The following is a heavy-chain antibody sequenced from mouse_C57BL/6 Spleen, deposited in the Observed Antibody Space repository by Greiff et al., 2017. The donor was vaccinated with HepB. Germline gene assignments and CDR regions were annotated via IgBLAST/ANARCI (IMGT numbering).Heavy chain of an antibody. J-gene: IGHJ4*01. D-gene: IGHD1-1*01. Sequence: EVKLVESGGGLVKPGGSLKLSCAASGFTFSDYGMHWVRQSPEKGLEWVAYISSGSSTIYYADTVKGRYTISRDNAKNTLFLQMTSLRSEDTAMYYCARYGSSLSYAMDDWGQGTSVTVSS. CDR2: ISSGSSTI. CDR3: ARYGSSLSYAMDD. CDR1: GFTFSDYG. V-gene: IGHV5-17*01.